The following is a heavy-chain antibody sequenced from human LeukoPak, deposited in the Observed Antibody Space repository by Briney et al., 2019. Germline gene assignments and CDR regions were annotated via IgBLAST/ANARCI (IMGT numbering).Heavy chain of an antibody. Sequence: SETLSLTCTVSGGSISSYYWSWIRQPPGKGLEWLGYIYYSGSTNYNPSLKSRVTISVDTSKNQFSLKLSSVTAADTAVYYCARAAPYYYDSSGYLPYFDYWGQGTLVTVSS. V-gene: IGHV4-59*01. CDR3: ARAAPYYYDSSGYLPYFDY. CDR1: GGSISSYY. D-gene: IGHD3-22*01. CDR2: IYYSGST. J-gene: IGHJ4*02.